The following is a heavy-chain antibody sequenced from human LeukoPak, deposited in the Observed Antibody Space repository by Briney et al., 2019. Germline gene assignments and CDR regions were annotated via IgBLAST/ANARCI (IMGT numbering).Heavy chain of an antibody. D-gene: IGHD3-16*02. V-gene: IGHV1-18*01. CDR3: AKVNDYVWGSYRSPPDY. CDR2: ISAYNGNT. CDR1: GYTFTSYG. Sequence: GASVKVSCKASGYTFTSYGISWVRQAPGQGLEWMGWISAYNGNTNYAQKLQGRVTMTTDTSTSTAYMELRSLRAEDTAVYYCAKVNDYVWGSYRSPPDYWGQGTPVTVSS. J-gene: IGHJ4*02.